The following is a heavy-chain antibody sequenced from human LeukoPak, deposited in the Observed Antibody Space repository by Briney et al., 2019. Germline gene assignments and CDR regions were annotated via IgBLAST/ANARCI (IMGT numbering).Heavy chain of an antibody. V-gene: IGHV3-23*01. CDR2: ISGSGGST. J-gene: IGHJ6*02. D-gene: IGHD3-10*01. CDR3: AKAHLYYYGSGSPNV. CDR1: GFTFSSYA. Sequence: GGSLRLSCAASGFTFSSYAMSWVRQAPGKGLEWVSAISGSGGSTYYADSVKGRFTISRDNSKNTLYLQMNSLRAEDTAVYYCAKAHLYYYGSGSPNVWRQGTTVTVSS.